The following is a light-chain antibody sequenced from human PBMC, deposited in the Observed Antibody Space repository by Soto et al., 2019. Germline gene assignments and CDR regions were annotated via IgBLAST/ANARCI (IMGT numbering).Light chain of an antibody. Sequence: QSALTQPPSASGSPGQSVTISCTGTSSDVGAYKYVSWYQQYPGKAPKLMIYEVSKRPSGVPDRCSGSKSGNTASLTVSGLQAEDEAGYFCSAYVGSNIWVFGRGTKLTVL. CDR3: SAYVGSNIWV. CDR2: EVS. CDR1: SSDVGAYKY. J-gene: IGLJ3*02. V-gene: IGLV2-8*01.